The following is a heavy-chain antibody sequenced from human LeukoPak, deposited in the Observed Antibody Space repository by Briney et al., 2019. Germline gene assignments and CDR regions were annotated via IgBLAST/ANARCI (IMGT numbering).Heavy chain of an antibody. CDR2: IKSQANWYAK. CDR1: GSTFGGSA. V-gene: IGHV3-73*01. Sequence: GGSLTLSCAPSGSTFGGSAMDWDSQAAGEGREWVGRIKSQANWYAKPYAAAVKGRLTIPRHDSKNTAYLQMHSLKTEDTPVYYCTRLYTFGGVIVPNRGQRTLGTVSA. J-gene: IGHJ4*02. D-gene: IGHD3-16*02. CDR3: TRLYTFGGVIVPN.